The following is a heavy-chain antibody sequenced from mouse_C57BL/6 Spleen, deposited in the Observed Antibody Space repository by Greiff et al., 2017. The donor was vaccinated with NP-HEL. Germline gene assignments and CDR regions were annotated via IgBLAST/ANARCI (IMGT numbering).Heavy chain of an antibody. Sequence: EVQLVESGGGLVKPGGSLKLSCAASGFTFSSYAMSWVRQTPEKRLEWVATISDGGSYTYYPDNVKGRFTISRDNAKNNLYLQMSHLKSEDTAMYYCARPYYDYDDYFDYWGQGTTLTVSS. CDR3: ARPYYDYDDYFDY. J-gene: IGHJ2*01. V-gene: IGHV5-4*01. CDR1: GFTFSSYA. D-gene: IGHD2-4*01. CDR2: ISDGGSYT.